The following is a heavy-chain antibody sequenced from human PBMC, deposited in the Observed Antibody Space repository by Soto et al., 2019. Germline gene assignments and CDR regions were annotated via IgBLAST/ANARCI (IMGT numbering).Heavy chain of an antibody. CDR1: GFTFSSYG. J-gene: IGHJ4*02. V-gene: IGHV3-33*01. CDR2: IWYDGSNK. D-gene: IGHD1-1*01. CDR3: ARDLWLERPFDY. Sequence: QVQLVESGGGVVQPGRSLRLSCAASGFTFSSYGMHWVRQAPGKGLEWVAVIWYDGSNKYYADSAKGRFTISRDNSKNTLYLQMNSLRAEDTAVYYCARDLWLERPFDYWGQGTLVTVSS.